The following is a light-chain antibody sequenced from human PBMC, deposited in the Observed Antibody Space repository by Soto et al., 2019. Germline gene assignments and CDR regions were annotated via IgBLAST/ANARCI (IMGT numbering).Light chain of an antibody. V-gene: IGLV1-40*01. CDR2: GNS. CDR1: SSNIGAGYD. J-gene: IGLJ2*01. Sequence: QSGLTQPPSVSGAPGQRVTISCTGSSSNIGAGYDVQWYQQLPGAAPKLLIFGNSNRPSGVPDRFSGSRSGTSASLAIAGLQAEDEADYFCQSYDISLSVSVIFGGGTKVTVL. CDR3: QSYDISLSVSVI.